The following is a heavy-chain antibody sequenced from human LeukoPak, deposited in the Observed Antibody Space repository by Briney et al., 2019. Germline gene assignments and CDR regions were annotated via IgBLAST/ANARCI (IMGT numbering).Heavy chain of an antibody. J-gene: IGHJ4*02. CDR2: IYYSGST. CDR1: GGSISSSSYY. D-gene: IGHD1-26*01. CDR3: AREIVGTPWVDY. Sequence: PSETLSLTCTVSGGSISSSSYYWGWLRPPPGKGLEWIGNIYYSGSTYYNPSLKSPVTISVDTSKNPFSLKLSSVTAAATAVYYCAREIVGTPWVDYCGQGTLGTVSS. V-gene: IGHV4-39*07.